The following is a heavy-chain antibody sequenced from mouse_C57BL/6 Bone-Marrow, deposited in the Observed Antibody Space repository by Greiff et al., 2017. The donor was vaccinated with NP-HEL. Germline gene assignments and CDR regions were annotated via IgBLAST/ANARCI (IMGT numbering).Heavy chain of an antibody. D-gene: IGHD1-1*01. CDR3: TRSTVVAFDY. J-gene: IGHJ2*01. Sequence: QVQLQQSGAELVRPGASVTLSCKASGYTFTDYEMHWVKQTPVRGLEWIGAIDPETGGTAYNQKFKGKAILTADKSSSTAYMELRSLTSEDSAVYYCTRSTVVAFDYWGQGTTLTVSA. CDR2: IDPETGGT. CDR1: GYTFTDYE. V-gene: IGHV1-15*01.